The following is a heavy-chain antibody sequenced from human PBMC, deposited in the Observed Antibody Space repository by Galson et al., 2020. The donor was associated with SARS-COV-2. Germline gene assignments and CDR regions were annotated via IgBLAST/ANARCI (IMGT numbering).Heavy chain of an antibody. J-gene: IGHJ4*01. Sequence: ASVKVSCKASGYTFTGYYIHWVRQAPGQGLEWMGWINPSSGGTNSAQKFQGRVTMTRDTSISTAYMELSRLRSDDTAVYYCAREMRDFYDSCRYPDYWGHGTLVNV. CDR3: AREMRDFYDSCRYPDY. CDR2: INPSSGGT. V-gene: IGHV1-2*02. CDR1: GYTFTGYY. D-gene: IGHD3-22*01.